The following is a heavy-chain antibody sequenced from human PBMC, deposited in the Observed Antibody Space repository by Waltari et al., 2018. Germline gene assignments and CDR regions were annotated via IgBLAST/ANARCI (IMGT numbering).Heavy chain of an antibody. D-gene: IGHD3-22*01. Sequence: HVQLQESGPGLVKPSETLSLTCSVSGDFLGDDHWTWIRQAPGKGLEWIAYVRTRGGTKCTPSLESRVTVSADTSKKQLYLRLTSVTAADTAVYYCARLPTKYYDSIGWGFFDQWGQGILVTVSS. J-gene: IGHJ4*02. V-gene: IGHV4-4*08. CDR3: ARLPTKYYDSIGWGFFDQ. CDR1: GDFLGDDH. CDR2: VRTRGGT.